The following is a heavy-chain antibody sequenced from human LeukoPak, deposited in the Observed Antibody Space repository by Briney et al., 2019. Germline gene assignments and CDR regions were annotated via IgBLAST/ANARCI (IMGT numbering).Heavy chain of an antibody. CDR1: GFTFSSYS. J-gene: IGHJ4*02. V-gene: IGHV3-21*01. CDR3: AREDIAVAGTYFDY. CDR2: ISSSSSYI. D-gene: IGHD6-19*01. Sequence: GGSLRLSCAASGFTFSSYSMNWVRQAPGKGLEWVSSISSSSSYIYYADSVKGRFTISRDNAKNSLYLQMNSLRAEDTAVYYCAREDIAVAGTYFDYWGQGTLVTVSS.